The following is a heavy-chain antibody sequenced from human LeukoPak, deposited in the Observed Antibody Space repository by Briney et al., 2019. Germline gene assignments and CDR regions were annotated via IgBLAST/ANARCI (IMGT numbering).Heavy chain of an antibody. D-gene: IGHD6-6*01. CDR3: ATSEAYSSSFDY. J-gene: IGHJ4*02. CDR1: GFTFSSYA. Sequence: PGGSLRLSCAASGFTFSSYAMHWVRQAPGKGLEWVAVISYDGSNKYYADSVKGRFTISRDNSKNTLYLQMNSLRAEDTAVYYCATSEAYSSSFDYWGQGTLVTVSS. V-gene: IGHV3-30-3*01. CDR2: ISYDGSNK.